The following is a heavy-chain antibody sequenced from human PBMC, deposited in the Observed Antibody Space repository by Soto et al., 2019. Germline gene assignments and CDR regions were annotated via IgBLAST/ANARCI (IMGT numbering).Heavy chain of an antibody. Sequence: ASVKVSCKASGYTFTSYAMHWVHQAPGQRLEWMGWINAGNGNTKYSQKFQGRVTITRDTSASTAYMELSSLRSEDTAVYYCARTLVGATPADYWGQGTLVTVSS. CDR2: INAGNGNT. D-gene: IGHD1-26*01. CDR1: GYTFTSYA. CDR3: ARTLVGATPADY. V-gene: IGHV1-3*01. J-gene: IGHJ4*02.